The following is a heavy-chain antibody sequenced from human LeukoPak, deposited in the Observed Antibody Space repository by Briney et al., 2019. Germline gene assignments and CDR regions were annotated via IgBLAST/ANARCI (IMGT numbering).Heavy chain of an antibody. V-gene: IGHV4-59*01. CDR1: GGSISSYY. CDR3: ARAKMVAAIDY. D-gene: IGHD2-15*01. J-gene: IGHJ4*02. CDR2: IYYSWST. Sequence: PSETLSLTCTVSGGSISSYYWSWIRQPPGKGLEWIGYIYYSWSTNYNPSLKSRVTISVGTSKNQFSLKLSSVTAADTAVYYCARAKMVAAIDYWGQGTLVTVSS.